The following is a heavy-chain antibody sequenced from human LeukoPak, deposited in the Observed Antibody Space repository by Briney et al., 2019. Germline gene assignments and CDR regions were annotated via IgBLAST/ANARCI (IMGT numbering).Heavy chain of an antibody. CDR2: INAGNGNT. CDR1: GYTFTSYA. V-gene: IGHV1-3*01. D-gene: IGHD3-10*01. J-gene: IGHJ6*02. Sequence: ASVKVSCKASGYTFTSYAMHWVRQAPGQRLEWMGWINAGNGNTKYSQKFQGRVTITRDTSASTAYMELSSLRSEDTAVYYCARAPPRYGSKGDPGGMDVWGQGTTVTVSS. CDR3: ARAPPRYGSKGDPGGMDV.